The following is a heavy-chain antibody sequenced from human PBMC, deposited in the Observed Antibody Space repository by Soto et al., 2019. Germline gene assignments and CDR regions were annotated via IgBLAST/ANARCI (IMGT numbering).Heavy chain of an antibody. Sequence: SETLSLTCTVSGGSINSYYWSWIRQPPGEGLEWIGYIYYSGSTNYNPSLKSRVTMSVDTSKNQFSLKLSSVTAADTAVYYCARGQGHYQGMDVWGQGTTVTRLL. CDR2: IYYSGST. J-gene: IGHJ6*02. V-gene: IGHV4-59*01. CDR3: ARGQGHYQGMDV. CDR1: GGSINSYY.